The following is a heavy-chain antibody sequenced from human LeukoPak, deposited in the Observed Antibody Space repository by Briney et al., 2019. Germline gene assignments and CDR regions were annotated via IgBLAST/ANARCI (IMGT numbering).Heavy chain of an antibody. CDR2: ISSNGGST. J-gene: IGHJ1*01. CDR1: GFTFSSYA. CDR3: ARGDYYDSSGHSQYFQH. Sequence: GGSLRLSCAASGFTFSSYAMHWVRQAPGKGLEYVSAISSNGGSTYYANSVKGRFTISRDNSKNTLYLQMGSLRAEDMAVYYCARGDYYDSSGHSQYFQHWGQGTLVTVSS. V-gene: IGHV3-64*01. D-gene: IGHD3-22*01.